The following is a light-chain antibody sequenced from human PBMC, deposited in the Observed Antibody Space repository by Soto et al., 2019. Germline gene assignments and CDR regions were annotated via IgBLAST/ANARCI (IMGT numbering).Light chain of an antibody. V-gene: IGLV2-18*02. Sequence: QSALTQPPSVSGSPGQSVAISCIGDSSDVGSYNRVSWYQQSPGTAPKLIIYEVTTRPSGVPDRFSGSKSGNTASLTISGLQAEDEADYYCNSYTISGTYVFGTGTQLTVL. CDR2: EVT. J-gene: IGLJ1*01. CDR1: SSDVGSYNR. CDR3: NSYTISGTYV.